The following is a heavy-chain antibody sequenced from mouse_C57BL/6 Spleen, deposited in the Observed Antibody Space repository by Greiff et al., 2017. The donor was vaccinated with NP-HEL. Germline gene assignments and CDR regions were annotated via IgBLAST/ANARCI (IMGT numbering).Heavy chain of an antibody. CDR1: GYSFTDYN. J-gene: IGHJ2*01. D-gene: IGHD1-1*01. Sequence: VQLKESGPELVKPGASVKISCKASGYSFTDYNMNWVKQSNGKSLEWIGVINPNYGTTSYNQKFKGKATLTVDQSSSTAYMQLNSLTSEDSAVYYCARSYPYGSEDYFDYWGQGTTLTVSS. V-gene: IGHV1-39*01. CDR3: ARSYPYGSEDYFDY. CDR2: INPNYGTT.